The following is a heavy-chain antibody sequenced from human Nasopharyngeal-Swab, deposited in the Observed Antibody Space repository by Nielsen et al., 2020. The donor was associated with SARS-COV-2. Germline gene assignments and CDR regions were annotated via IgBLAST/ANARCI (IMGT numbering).Heavy chain of an antibody. CDR2: ISSSSSYT. D-gene: IGHD2-21*01. CDR3: ARVPWRDNAFDI. CDR1: GFTFSDYY. J-gene: IGHJ3*02. Sequence: GGSLRLSCAASGFTFSDYYMSWIRQAPGKGLEWVSYISSSSSYTNYADSVKGPFTISRDNAKNSLYLQMNSLRADDTAVYYCARVPWRDNAFDIWGQGTMVTVSS. V-gene: IGHV3-11*06.